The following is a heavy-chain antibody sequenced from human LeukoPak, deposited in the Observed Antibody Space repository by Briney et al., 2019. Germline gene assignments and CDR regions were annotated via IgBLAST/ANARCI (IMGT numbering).Heavy chain of an antibody. J-gene: IGHJ5*02. CDR1: GDSFTSYY. CDR2: IYYSGST. D-gene: IGHD4-23*01. CDR3: ARRPDYGGNLEWFDP. Sequence: SETLSLTCTVSGDSFTSYYWSWIQQPPGKGLGWIGYIYYSGSTNYNPSLKSRVTISVDTSKNQFSLKLSSVTAADTAVYYCARRPDYGGNLEWFDPWGQGTLVTVSS. V-gene: IGHV4-59*08.